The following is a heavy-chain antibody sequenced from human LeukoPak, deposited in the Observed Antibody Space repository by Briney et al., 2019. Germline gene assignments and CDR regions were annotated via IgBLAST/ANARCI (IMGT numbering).Heavy chain of an antibody. V-gene: IGHV4-61*01. D-gene: IGHD2-21*02. J-gene: IGHJ4*02. CDR2: IYYTGIT. Sequence: SETLSLTCAVSGGSVNSGSYYWSWIRQHPGKGLEWIGYIYYTGITNYNPSLKSRVAISVDTSKNQFSLNLNSVTAADTAVYYCATSQCGSDCYLAGDYWGQGTLVTVSS. CDR3: ATSQCGSDCYLAGDY. CDR1: GGSVNSGSYY.